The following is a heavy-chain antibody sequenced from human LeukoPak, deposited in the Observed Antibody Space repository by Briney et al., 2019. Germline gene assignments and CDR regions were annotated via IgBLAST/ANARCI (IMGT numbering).Heavy chain of an antibody. CDR1: GFTFSSSA. V-gene: IGHV3-23*01. D-gene: IGHD2-15*01. Sequence: PPGGSLRLSCAASGFTFSSSAMSWVRQAPGKGLEWVSAISNNGGYTYYADSVQGRFTISRDNSKSTLCLQVNSLRAEDTAVYYCAKQLGYCSDGSCYFPYWGQGTLVTVSS. CDR3: AKQLGYCSDGSCYFPY. J-gene: IGHJ4*02. CDR2: ISNNGGYT.